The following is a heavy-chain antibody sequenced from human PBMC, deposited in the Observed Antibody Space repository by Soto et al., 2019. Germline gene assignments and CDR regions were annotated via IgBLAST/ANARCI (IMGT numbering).Heavy chain of an antibody. CDR1: GGSISSSSYY. V-gene: IGHV4-39*01. CDR3: AREYYDILTGKSSDFDY. Sequence: QLQLQESGPGLVKPSETLSLTCTVSGGSISSSSYYWGWIRQPPGKGLEWIGSIYYSGSTYYNPSLKSRVTISVDTSKNQFSLKLSSVTAADTAVYYCAREYYDILTGKSSDFDYWGQGTLVTVSS. J-gene: IGHJ4*02. CDR2: IYYSGST. D-gene: IGHD3-9*01.